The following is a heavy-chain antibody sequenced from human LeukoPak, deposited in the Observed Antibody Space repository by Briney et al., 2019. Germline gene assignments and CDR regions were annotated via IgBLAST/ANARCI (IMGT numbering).Heavy chain of an antibody. CDR2: SYYSGST. V-gene: IGHV4-61*08. Sequence: SETLSLTCSVSGDSDISGGYFWTWIRQPPGKGLEWIGYSYYSGSTNYNPSLKSRVTISVDTSKNQVSLKLNSVTAADTAVHYCGRGRRDPLWGRGTLVTVSS. D-gene: IGHD5-24*01. J-gene: IGHJ2*01. CDR1: GDSDISGGYF. CDR3: GRGRRDPL.